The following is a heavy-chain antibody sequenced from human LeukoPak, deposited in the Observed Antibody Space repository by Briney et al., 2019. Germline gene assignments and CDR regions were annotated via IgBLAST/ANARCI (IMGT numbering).Heavy chain of an antibody. Sequence: PSETLSLTCTVSGGSISSYYWSWIRQPPGKGLEWIGYIYYSGSTNYNPSLKSRVTISVDTSKNQFSLKLSSVTAADTAVCYCARSIAARPQDFQHWGQGTLVTVSS. CDR2: IYYSGST. J-gene: IGHJ1*01. CDR1: GGSISSYY. D-gene: IGHD6-6*01. CDR3: ARSIAARPQDFQH. V-gene: IGHV4-59*08.